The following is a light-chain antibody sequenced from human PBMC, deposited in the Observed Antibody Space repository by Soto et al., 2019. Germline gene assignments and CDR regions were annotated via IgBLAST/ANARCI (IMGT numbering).Light chain of an antibody. CDR1: QSLLYSSNNRNY. Sequence: DIVMTQSPDSLAVSLGERATINCKSSQSLLYSSNNRNYLAWYQQRSGQPPKLLISWASTRESGVPDRFSGSGSGKDFTLTISSLQAEYVAVYYCQHYYGFPTWTFGQGTKVEIK. V-gene: IGKV4-1*01. J-gene: IGKJ1*01. CDR3: QHYYGFPTWT. CDR2: WAS.